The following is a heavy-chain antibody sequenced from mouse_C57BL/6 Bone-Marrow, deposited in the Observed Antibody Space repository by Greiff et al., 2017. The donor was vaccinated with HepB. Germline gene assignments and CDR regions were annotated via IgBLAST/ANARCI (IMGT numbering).Heavy chain of an antibody. D-gene: IGHD1-1*01. CDR1: GYTFTSYW. CDR3: ARKGTTVVATSHWYFDV. CDR2: IHPNSGST. V-gene: IGHV1-64*01. J-gene: IGHJ1*03. Sequence: VQLQQSGAELVKPGASVKLSCKASGYTFTSYWMHWVKQRPGQGLEWIGMIHPNSGSTNYNEKFKSKATLTVDKSSSTAYMQLSSLTSEDSAVYYCARKGTTVVATSHWYFDVWGTGTTVTVSS.